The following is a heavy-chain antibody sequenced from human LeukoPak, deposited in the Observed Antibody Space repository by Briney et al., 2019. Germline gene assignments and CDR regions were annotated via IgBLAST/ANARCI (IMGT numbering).Heavy chain of an antibody. D-gene: IGHD3-3*01. J-gene: IGHJ4*02. CDR2: IKQDGSEK. V-gene: IGHV3-7*01. CDR1: GFTFSSYW. CDR3: ARESPAGGYYRHYFDY. Sequence: GGSLRLSCAASGFTFSSYWMSWVRQAPGKGLEWVANIKQDGSEKYYVDSVKGRFTISRDNAKNSLYLQMNSLRAEDTAVYYCARESPAGGYYRHYFDYWGQGTLVTVSS.